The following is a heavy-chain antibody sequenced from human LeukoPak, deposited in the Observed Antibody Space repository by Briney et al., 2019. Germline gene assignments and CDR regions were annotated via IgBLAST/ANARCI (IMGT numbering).Heavy chain of an antibody. D-gene: IGHD3-22*01. V-gene: IGHV1-18*01. Sequence: ASVTVSYKASGYTFINYIINWVRQAPGQGREWMGWISPYSGNTKYAQNLQGRVTITTATSTSTAYMELRSLRSDDTAVYYCARDSYDSSDEGSNYNWFDPWGQGTLVTVSS. CDR2: ISPYSGNT. CDR3: ARDSYDSSDEGSNYNWFDP. J-gene: IGHJ5*02. CDR1: GYTFINYI.